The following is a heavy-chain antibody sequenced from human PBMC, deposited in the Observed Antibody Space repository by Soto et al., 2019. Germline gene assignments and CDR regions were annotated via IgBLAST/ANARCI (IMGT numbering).Heavy chain of an antibody. CDR1: GYTFTSYG. D-gene: IGHD3-9*01. CDR2: INPNSGGT. Sequence: ASVKVSCKASGYTFTSYGISWVRQAPGQGLEWMGWINPNSGGTNYAQKFQGRVTMTRDTSISTAYMELSRLRSDDTAVYYCARTYYDILTGTLYGMDVWGQGTTVTVSS. J-gene: IGHJ6*02. V-gene: IGHV1-2*02. CDR3: ARTYYDILTGTLYGMDV.